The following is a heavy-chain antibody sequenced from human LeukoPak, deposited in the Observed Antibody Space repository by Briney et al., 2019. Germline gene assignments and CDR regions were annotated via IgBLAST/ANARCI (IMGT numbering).Heavy chain of an antibody. D-gene: IGHD1-7*01. V-gene: IGHV3-11*01. Sequence: PGGSLRLSCAASGFTFGDYYMTWIRQAPGQGLEWVSYISSSGSNRYYADSVKGRFTISRYNAQNSLYLQMNSLRAEDSAVYYCAIGNYRALYWGQGTLVTVSS. J-gene: IGHJ4*02. CDR2: ISSSGSNR. CDR1: GFTFGDYY. CDR3: AIGNYRALY.